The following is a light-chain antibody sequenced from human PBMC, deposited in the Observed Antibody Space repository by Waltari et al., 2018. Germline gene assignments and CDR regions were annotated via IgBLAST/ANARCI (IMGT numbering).Light chain of an antibody. J-gene: IGKJ4*01. V-gene: IGKV3-20*01. Sequence: EIVLTQSPDTLSLSPGERATLSCRASQWVTSSYLAWYQQKPGKAPRLLIYDASARATGIPDRFSGSGSVSDFPLTISRLEPEDFAVYFCQQYGSSLVTFGGGTADEIK. CDR3: QQYGSSLVT. CDR2: DAS. CDR1: QWVTSSY.